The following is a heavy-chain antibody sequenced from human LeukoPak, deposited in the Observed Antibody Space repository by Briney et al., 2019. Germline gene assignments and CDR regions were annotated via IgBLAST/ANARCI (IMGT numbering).Heavy chain of an antibody. CDR1: GGSFSGYY. V-gene: IGHV4-34*01. CDR2: VNHSGST. CDR3: ARVDKDAFDI. J-gene: IGHJ3*02. D-gene: IGHD3-9*01. Sequence: SETLSLICAVYGGSFSGYYWSWIRQPPGKGLEWIGEVNHSGSTNCNPSLKSRVTISVDTSKNQFSLKLSSVTAADTAVYYCARVDKDAFDIWGQGTMVTVSS.